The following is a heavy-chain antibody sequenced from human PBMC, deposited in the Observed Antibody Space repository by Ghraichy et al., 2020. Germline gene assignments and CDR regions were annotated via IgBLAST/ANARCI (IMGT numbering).Heavy chain of an antibody. J-gene: IGHJ4*02. Sequence: GGSLRLSCAASGFTFSSYAMSWVRQAPGKGLEWVSAISGSGGSTYYADSVKGRFTISRDNSKNTLYLQMNSLRAEDTAVYYCAKDIDGGTVVTIQYYFDYWGQGTLVTVSS. CDR2: ISGSGGST. CDR3: AKDIDGGTVVTIQYYFDY. CDR1: GFTFSSYA. V-gene: IGHV3-23*01. D-gene: IGHD3-22*01.